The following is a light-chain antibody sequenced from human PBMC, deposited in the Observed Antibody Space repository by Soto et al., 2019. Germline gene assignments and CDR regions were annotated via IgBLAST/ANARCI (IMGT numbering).Light chain of an antibody. Sequence: EIVLTQSRSTLSLSPGERATLSCRASQGVSSYLAWYQQKPGQAPRLLIYDASNRATGIPARFSGSGPGTDFTLTISSLEPEDFAVYYCQQRSNSSITFGQGTRLEIK. V-gene: IGKV3D-11*01. CDR2: DAS. CDR1: QGVSSY. CDR3: QQRSNSSIT. J-gene: IGKJ5*01.